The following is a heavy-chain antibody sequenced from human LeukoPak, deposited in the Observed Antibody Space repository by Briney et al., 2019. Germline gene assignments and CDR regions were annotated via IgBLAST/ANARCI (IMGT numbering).Heavy chain of an antibody. V-gene: IGHV3-21*01. D-gene: IGHD3-9*01. J-gene: IGHJ6*04. CDR3: ARVRYRGDILTGYSYYYGMDV. CDR2: ISSSSSYI. CDR1: GFTFSSYS. Sequence: GGSLRLSCAASGFTFSSYSMNWVRQAPGKGLEWVSSISSSSSYIYYADSVKGRFTISRDNAKNSLYLQMNSLRAEDTAVYYCARVRYRGDILTGYSYYYGMDVWGKGTTVTVSS.